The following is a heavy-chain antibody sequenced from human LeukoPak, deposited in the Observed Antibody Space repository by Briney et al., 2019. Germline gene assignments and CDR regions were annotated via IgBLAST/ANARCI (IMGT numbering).Heavy chain of an antibody. V-gene: IGHV1-18*01. Sequence: ASVTVSCKSSGYTFTIYGVTWMRQPPGQGLERMGWVSADGDNTNHIQYRQGRLTITTDTSTSTAYIELRSLRSADTSVYYCARDCIGCHGFDYWGEGTLVTVSS. D-gene: IGHD2-15*01. CDR2: VSADGDNT. J-gene: IGHJ4*02. CDR3: ARDCIGCHGFDY. CDR1: GYTFTIYG.